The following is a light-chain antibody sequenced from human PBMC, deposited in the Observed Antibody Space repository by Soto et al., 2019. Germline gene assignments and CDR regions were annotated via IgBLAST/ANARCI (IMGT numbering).Light chain of an antibody. CDR3: SSYADNNDYV. Sequence: QSALTQPPSASGSPGQSVTISCTGTSSDVGSYNYVSWYQQHPGKAPKLMIYEVSKRPSGVPDRFSGSKSGNTASLTVSGLXAEDEADYYCSSYADNNDYVFGTGTKLTVL. J-gene: IGLJ1*01. V-gene: IGLV2-8*01. CDR1: SSDVGSYNY. CDR2: EVS.